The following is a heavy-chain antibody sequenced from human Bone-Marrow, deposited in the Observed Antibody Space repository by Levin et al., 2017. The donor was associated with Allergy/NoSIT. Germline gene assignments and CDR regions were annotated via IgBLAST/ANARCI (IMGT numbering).Heavy chain of an antibody. Sequence: PGGSLRLSCVASGFTFDDYAMHWVRQAPGKGLEWVSLVSWDGGSAYYADSVKGRFSISRDNTKNSLSLHMSSLRPDDNALYVCAKAMEASSLFDSWGQGTLVTVSS. V-gene: IGHV3-43D*03. CDR2: VSWDGGSA. D-gene: IGHD6-6*01. CDR1: GFTFDDYA. J-gene: IGHJ4*02. CDR3: AKAMEASSLFDS.